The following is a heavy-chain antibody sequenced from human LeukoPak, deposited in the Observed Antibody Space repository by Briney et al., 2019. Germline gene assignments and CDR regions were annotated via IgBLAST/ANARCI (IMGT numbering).Heavy chain of an antibody. Sequence: ASVKVSCKASGYTFTGDYMHWVRQAPGQGLEWMGRINPNSGGTNYAQKFQGRVTMTRDTSISTAYMEWSSLKASDTAMYYCARHDYYDSSGYSLIDYWGQGTLVTLSS. D-gene: IGHD3-22*01. CDR1: GYTFTGDY. V-gene: IGHV1-2*06. CDR2: INPNSGGT. CDR3: ARHDYYDSSGYSLIDY. J-gene: IGHJ4*02.